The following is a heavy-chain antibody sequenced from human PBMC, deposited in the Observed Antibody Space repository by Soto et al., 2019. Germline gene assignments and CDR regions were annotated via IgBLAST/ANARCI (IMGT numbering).Heavy chain of an antibody. D-gene: IGHD5-18*01. CDR3: ARNYVDTAMVTGAFDI. CDR2: IYSGGST. CDR1: GFTVSSNY. V-gene: IGHV3-53*01. J-gene: IGHJ3*02. Sequence: GGSLRLSCAASGFTVSSNYMSWVRQAPGKGLEWVSVIYSGGSTYYADSVKGRFTISRDNSKNTLYLQMNSLRAEDTAVYYCARNYVDTAMVTGAFDIWGQGTMVTVSS.